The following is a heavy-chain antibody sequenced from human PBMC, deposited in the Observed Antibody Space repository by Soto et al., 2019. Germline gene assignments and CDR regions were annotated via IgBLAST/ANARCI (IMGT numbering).Heavy chain of an antibody. CDR3: ARVIGSGWSKPFDS. Sequence: SETLSLTCTVPGGSISSGDYYWSWIRQPPGKGLEWIGYIHYRGSTYYNPSLKSRVTISVDTSKTQFSLKLSSVTAADTAVYYCARVIGSGWSKPFDSWGQGTLVT. CDR2: IHYRGST. CDR1: GGSISSGDYY. D-gene: IGHD6-19*01. V-gene: IGHV4-30-4*01. J-gene: IGHJ4*02.